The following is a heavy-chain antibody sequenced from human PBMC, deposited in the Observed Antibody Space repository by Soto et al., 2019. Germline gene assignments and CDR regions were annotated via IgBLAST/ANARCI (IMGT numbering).Heavy chain of an antibody. D-gene: IGHD2-15*01. CDR2: IWYDGSNK. J-gene: IGHJ6*03. V-gene: IGHV3-33*01. CDR1: GFTFSSYG. CDR3: ARGLGYCSGGSCYLRYYYYYYMDV. Sequence: QVQLVESGGGVVQPGRSLRLSCAASGFTFSSYGMHWVRQAPGKGLEWVAVIWYDGSNKYYADSVKGRFTISRDNSKNTLYLQTNSLRAEDTAVYYCARGLGYCSGGSCYLRYYYYYYMDVWGKGTTVTVSS.